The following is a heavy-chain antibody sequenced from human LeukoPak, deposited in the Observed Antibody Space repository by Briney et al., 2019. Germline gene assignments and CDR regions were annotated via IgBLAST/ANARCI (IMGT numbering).Heavy chain of an antibody. CDR1: GGSISSGGYY. Sequence: SETLSLTCTVSGGSISSGGYYWSWIRQPPGKGLEWIGYIYHSGSTYYNPSLKSRVTISVDRSKNQFSLKLSSVTAADTAVYYCARDLRWELPRDAFDIWGQGTMVTVSS. D-gene: IGHD1-26*01. CDR2: IYHSGST. J-gene: IGHJ3*02. V-gene: IGHV4-30-2*01. CDR3: ARDLRWELPRDAFDI.